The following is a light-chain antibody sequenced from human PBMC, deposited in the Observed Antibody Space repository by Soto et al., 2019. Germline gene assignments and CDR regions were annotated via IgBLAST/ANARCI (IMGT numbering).Light chain of an antibody. CDR1: SSDVGAFNY. V-gene: IGLV2-14*01. CDR2: EVS. Sequence: QSVLAQPASASGSPGPSITISSPGTSSDVGAFNYVSWYQQRPGKAPKLMIYEVSDRPSGVSNRFSGSKSGNTASLTISGLQAEDEANYYCSSYTSSTTAYVFGTGTKVTVL. CDR3: SSYTSSTTAYV. J-gene: IGLJ1*01.